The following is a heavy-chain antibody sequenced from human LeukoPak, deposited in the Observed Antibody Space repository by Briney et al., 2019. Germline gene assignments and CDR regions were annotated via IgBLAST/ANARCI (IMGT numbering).Heavy chain of an antibody. D-gene: IGHD6-19*01. V-gene: IGHV4-39*01. J-gene: IGHJ4*02. CDR3: ARLASGWHGVDY. Sequence: PSETLSLTCTVFGGSISSSSYYWGWIRQPPGKGLEWIGSIYYSGSTYYNPSLKSRVTISVDTSKNQFSLKLSSVTAADTAVYYCARLASGWHGVDYWGQGTLVTVSS. CDR1: GGSISSSSYY. CDR2: IYYSGST.